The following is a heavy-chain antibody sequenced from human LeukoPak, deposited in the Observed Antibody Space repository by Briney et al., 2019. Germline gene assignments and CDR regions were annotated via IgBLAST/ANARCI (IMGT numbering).Heavy chain of an antibody. CDR2: INPNSGGT. CDR3: ARINGYGSGSYYDY. Sequence: ASVKVSSKASGYTFTGYYMHWVRQAPGQGLEWMGRINPNSGGTNYAQKFQGRVTMTRDTSISTAYMELSRLRSDDTAVYYCARINGYGSGSYYDYWGQGTLVTVSS. J-gene: IGHJ4*02. CDR1: GYTFTGYY. V-gene: IGHV1-2*06. D-gene: IGHD3-10*01.